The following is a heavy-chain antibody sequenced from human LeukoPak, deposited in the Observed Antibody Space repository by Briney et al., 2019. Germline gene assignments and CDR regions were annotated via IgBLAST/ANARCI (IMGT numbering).Heavy chain of an antibody. J-gene: IGHJ4*02. V-gene: IGHV3-23*01. CDR1: GFTFSSYA. D-gene: IGHD3-22*01. Sequence: GGSLRLSCAASGFTFSSYAISWVRQAPGKGLEWVSAISGSGGSTYYADSVKGRFTISRDNSKNTLYLQMNSLRAEDTAVYYCAKVGSGLGYYDSSGYYVYWGQGTLVTVSS. CDR3: AKVGSGLGYYDSSGYYVY. CDR2: ISGSGGST.